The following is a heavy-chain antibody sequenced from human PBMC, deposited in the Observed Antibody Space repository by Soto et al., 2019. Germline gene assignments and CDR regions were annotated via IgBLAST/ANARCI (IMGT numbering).Heavy chain of an antibody. D-gene: IGHD6-13*01. V-gene: IGHV1-18*01. Sequence: QVQLVQSGAEVKKPGASVKVSCKASGYTFTSYGISWVRQAPGQGLEWMGWISAYNGNTNYGQKRQGRVTMNADTSTSTGDRELRSLRSDDTAVYYCASAPSPRSRFIAAAVPGWFDPWGQGTLVTVSS. CDR1: GYTFTSYG. CDR2: ISAYNGNT. J-gene: IGHJ5*02. CDR3: ASAPSPRSRFIAAAVPGWFDP.